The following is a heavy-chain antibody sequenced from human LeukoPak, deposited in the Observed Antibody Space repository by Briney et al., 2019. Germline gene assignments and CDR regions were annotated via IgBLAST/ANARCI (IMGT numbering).Heavy chain of an antibody. Sequence: GGTLRLSRAASGFTLSSYWMSWVREAPGKGLEWVANIKQAGSEKYYVDSVKGRFTISRDNAKNSLYLQMNSRRAEYTAVYYCARVANTRAIAAAATFGYWGQGTLVTVSS. V-gene: IGHV3-7*01. CDR2: IKQAGSEK. J-gene: IGHJ4*02. CDR3: ARVANTRAIAAAATFGY. D-gene: IGHD6-13*01. CDR1: GFTLSSYW.